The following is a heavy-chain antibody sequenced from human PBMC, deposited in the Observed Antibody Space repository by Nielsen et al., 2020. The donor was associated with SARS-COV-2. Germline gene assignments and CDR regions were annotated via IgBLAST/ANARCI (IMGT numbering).Heavy chain of an antibody. CDR1: GFTFSSYA. CDR3: AKCLAVAANWFDP. D-gene: IGHD6-19*01. J-gene: IGHJ5*02. V-gene: IGHV3-11*03. CDR2: ISSSSSYT. Sequence: GESLKISCAASGFTFSSYAMSWVRQAPGKGLEWVSYISSSSSYTNYADSVKGRFTISRDNAKNSLYLQMNSLRAEDTAVYYCAKCLAVAANWFDPWGQGTLVTVSS.